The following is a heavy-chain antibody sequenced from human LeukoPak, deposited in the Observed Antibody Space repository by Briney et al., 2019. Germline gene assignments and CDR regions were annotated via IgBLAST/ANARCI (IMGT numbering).Heavy chain of an antibody. J-gene: IGHJ4*02. D-gene: IGHD1-1*01. CDR1: GFTFSSYW. CDR3: AREYYNWNDGSDY. CDR2: IKQDGSEK. Sequence: GGSLRLSCAASGFTFSSYWMTRVRQAPGKGLEWVANIKQDGSEKYYVDSVKGRFTISRDNAKNSLYLQMNSLRAEDTAVYYCAREYYNWNDGSDYWGQGTLVTVSS. V-gene: IGHV3-7*01.